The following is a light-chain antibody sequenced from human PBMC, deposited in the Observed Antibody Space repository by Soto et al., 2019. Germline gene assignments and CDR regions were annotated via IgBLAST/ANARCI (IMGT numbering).Light chain of an antibody. CDR3: QQYDNLPPFT. V-gene: IGKV1-33*01. Sequence: DIQMTQSPSSLSASVGDRVTITCQASQDISNYLNWYQQKPGKAPKLLSYDASNLETGVPSRFSGSGSATDFTFTISRLQPDDIATYYCQQYDNLPPFTFGPGTKVDIK. CDR2: DAS. J-gene: IGKJ3*01. CDR1: QDISNY.